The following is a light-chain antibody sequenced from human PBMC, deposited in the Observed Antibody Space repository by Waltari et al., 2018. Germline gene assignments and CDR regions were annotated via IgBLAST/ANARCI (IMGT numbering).Light chain of an antibody. CDR1: QSIRSN. Sequence: EILMTQPPATLSVFPGERATSSCRASQSIRSNLAWYQHKPGQAPRLLIYGASTRATGIPARFSGSGSGTEFTLTISSLQSEDFAVYFCQQYDNWLGTFGQGTKVEIK. J-gene: IGKJ1*01. CDR3: QQYDNWLGT. CDR2: GAS. V-gene: IGKV3-15*01.